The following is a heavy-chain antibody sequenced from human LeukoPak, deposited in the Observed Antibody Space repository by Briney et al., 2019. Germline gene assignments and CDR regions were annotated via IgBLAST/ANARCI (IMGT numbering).Heavy chain of an antibody. Sequence: GGSLRLSCAASGFTFSSYGMHWVRQAPGKGLEWVAVIWYDGSNKYYADSVKGRFTISTDNSKNTLYLQMNSLRAEDTAVYYCAKDRGKQQLVQFSMDVWGKGTTVTVSS. V-gene: IGHV3-33*06. J-gene: IGHJ6*03. CDR3: AKDRGKQQLVQFSMDV. D-gene: IGHD6-13*01. CDR2: IWYDGSNK. CDR1: GFTFSSYG.